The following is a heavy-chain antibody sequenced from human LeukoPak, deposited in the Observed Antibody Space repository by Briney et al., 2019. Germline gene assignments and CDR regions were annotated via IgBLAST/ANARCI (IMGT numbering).Heavy chain of an antibody. CDR1: GYTFTSYY. D-gene: IGHD6-19*01. CDR2: INPSGGDT. Sequence: RASVKVSCKASGYTFTSYYMHWVRQAPGQGLEWMGIINPSGGDTSFAQKFQGRVAVTRDTSTNTVYMELSSLRSEDTAVYYCARDGDRQSQQWLASPSVYWGQGALSPSPQ. J-gene: IGHJ4*02. V-gene: IGHV1-46*01. CDR3: ARDGDRQSQQWLASPSVY.